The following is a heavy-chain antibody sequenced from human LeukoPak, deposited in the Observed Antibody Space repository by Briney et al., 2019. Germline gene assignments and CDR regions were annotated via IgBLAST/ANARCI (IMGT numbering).Heavy chain of an antibody. CDR3: ARAMHSGYVSLYGMDV. CDR2: IYTRGST. V-gene: IGHV4-4*07. D-gene: IGHD5-12*01. CDR1: GGSISSYY. J-gene: IGHJ6*02. Sequence: KPSETLSLTCTVSGGSISSYYWSWIRQPAGKGLEWIGRIYTRGSTNYNPSLKSRVTMSVDTSKNQFSLKLSSVTAADTAVYYCARAMHSGYVSLYGMDVWGQGTTVTVSS.